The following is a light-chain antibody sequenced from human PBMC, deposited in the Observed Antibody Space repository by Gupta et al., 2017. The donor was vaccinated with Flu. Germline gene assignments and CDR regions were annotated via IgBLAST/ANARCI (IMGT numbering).Light chain of an antibody. V-gene: IGKV3-11*01. CDR2: DAS. CDR1: QSVGKS. J-gene: IGKJ4*01. Sequence: ATLSLSPEERATLSCRASQSVGKSLAWYQQKPGQAPRLIISDASYRATGIPARFSGSGSGTDFTLTISSLEPEDFATYYCQQRANWPPLTFGGGTKVEI. CDR3: QQRANWPPLT.